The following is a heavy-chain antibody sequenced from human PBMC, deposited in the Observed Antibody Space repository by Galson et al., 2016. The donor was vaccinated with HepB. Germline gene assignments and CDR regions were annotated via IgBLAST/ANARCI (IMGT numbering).Heavy chain of an antibody. V-gene: IGHV3-49*04. CDR2: IRSTALGGTT. D-gene: IGHD3-10*01. Sequence: SLRLSCATAGFNFGGYALSWVRQAPGEGLEWVAFIRSTALGGTTEYATSVEGRFTISRDDSKSFVYLQMNSLKNEDTAVYYCTRNTNYEKSMYYKLDAEYFQDWGQGTLVTVSS. CDR3: TRNTNYEKSMYYKLDAEYFQD. J-gene: IGHJ1*01. CDR1: GFNFGGYA.